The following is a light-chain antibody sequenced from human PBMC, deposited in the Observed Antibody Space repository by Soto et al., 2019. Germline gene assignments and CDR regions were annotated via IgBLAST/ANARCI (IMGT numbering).Light chain of an antibody. CDR2: KAS. V-gene: IGKV1-5*03. Sequence: DTQMTQSPSTLSASVGDRVTITCRASQTIYSWLAWYQQKPGQAPRLLIHKASTLETGVPSRFSGSGDGSEFTLIISSLQPDDFATYYCHQYNSYPRTFGQGTKVEV. CDR3: HQYNSYPRT. CDR1: QTIYSW. J-gene: IGKJ1*01.